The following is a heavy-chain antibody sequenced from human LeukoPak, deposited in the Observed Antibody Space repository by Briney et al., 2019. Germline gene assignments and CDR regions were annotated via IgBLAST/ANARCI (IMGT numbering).Heavy chain of an antibody. Sequence: GGSLRLSCAASGFTFSTYAMSWVRQAPGKGPEWVSVVSGTGGRTYYADSVKGRFTISRDNSKNTLYLQMNSLRAEDTALYYCVKASSSSPQYNWFDAWGQGTLVTVSS. D-gene: IGHD6-6*01. V-gene: IGHV3-23*01. CDR3: VKASSSSPQYNWFDA. J-gene: IGHJ5*02. CDR1: GFTFSTYA. CDR2: VSGTGGRT.